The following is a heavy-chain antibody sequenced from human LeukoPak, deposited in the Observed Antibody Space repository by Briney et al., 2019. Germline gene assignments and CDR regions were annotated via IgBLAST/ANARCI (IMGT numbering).Heavy chain of an antibody. CDR2: ISSSSSYI. D-gene: IGHD6-19*01. CDR1: GFTFSSYS. J-gene: IGHJ6*02. V-gene: IGHV3-21*04. Sequence: GGSLRLSCAASGFTFSSYSMNWVRQAPGKGLEWVSSISSSSSYIYYADSVKGRFTISRDNSKNTLYLQMNSLRAEDTAVYYCAKDGGGDSSGWYYYYYGMDVWGQGTTVTVSS. CDR3: AKDGGGDSSGWYYYYYGMDV.